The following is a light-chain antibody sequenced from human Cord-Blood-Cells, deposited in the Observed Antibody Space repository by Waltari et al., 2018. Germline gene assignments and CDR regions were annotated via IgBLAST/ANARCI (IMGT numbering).Light chain of an antibody. CDR1: SSDVGSYNL. CDR2: DGG. J-gene: IGLJ2*01. V-gene: IGLV2-23*03. CDR3: CSYAGSSTFVV. Sequence: QSALTQPASVSGSPGQSITISCTGTSSDVGSYNLVPWYQQHPGKAPKLMIYDGGKRPSGVSNRFSGSKSGNTAALTISGLQAEDEADYYCCSYAGSSTFVVFGGGTKLTVL.